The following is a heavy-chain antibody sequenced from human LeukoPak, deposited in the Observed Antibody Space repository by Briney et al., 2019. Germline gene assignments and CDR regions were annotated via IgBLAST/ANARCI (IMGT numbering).Heavy chain of an antibody. V-gene: IGHV1-2*02. CDR2: INPNSGGT. CDR1: GYTFTGYY. CDR3: AKDFSSNWAHHFDY. D-gene: IGHD6-13*01. Sequence: ASVKVSCKASGYTFTGYYIHWVRQAPGQGLEWMGWINPNSGGTNYAQKFQGRVTMTRDTSISTAYMELSRLRSDDTAVYYCAKDFSSNWAHHFDYWGQGTLVTVSS. J-gene: IGHJ4*02.